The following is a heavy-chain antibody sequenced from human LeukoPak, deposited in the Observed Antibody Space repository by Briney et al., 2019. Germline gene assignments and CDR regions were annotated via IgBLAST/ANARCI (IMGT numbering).Heavy chain of an antibody. CDR1: GGSISSSSYY. CDR2: IYYSGST. V-gene: IGHV4-39*01. CDR3: ARRPSDYYDSSGIY. J-gene: IGHJ4*02. D-gene: IGHD3-22*01. Sequence: PSEALSLTCTVSGGSISSSSYYWGWIRQPPGKGLEWIGSIYYSGSTYYNPSLKSRVTISVDTSKNQFSLKLSSVTAADTAVYYCARRPSDYYDSSGIYWGQGTLVTVSS.